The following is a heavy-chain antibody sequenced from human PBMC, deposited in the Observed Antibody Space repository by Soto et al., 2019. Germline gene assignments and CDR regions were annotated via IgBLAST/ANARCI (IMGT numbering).Heavy chain of an antibody. CDR3: AHRRTRELRLLEWLLSNPCDP. CDR2: IYWDDEK. Sequence: QITLKESGPTLVKPTQTLKLTCTFSGFSLSTSGVGVGWIRQPPGKALEWLDLIYWDDEKRYSPSLKSRITITQQTSKKPVVLTMTTMDPVDTATYYWAHRRTRELRLLEWLLSNPCDPWGQGTLVTVSS. J-gene: IGHJ5*02. D-gene: IGHD3-3*01. V-gene: IGHV2-5*02. CDR1: GFSLSTSGVG.